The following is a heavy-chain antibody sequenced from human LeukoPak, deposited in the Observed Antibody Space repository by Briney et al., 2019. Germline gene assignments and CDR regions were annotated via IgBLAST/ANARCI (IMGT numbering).Heavy chain of an antibody. CDR3: AREPRRYGDSPAFDI. CDR1: GYTFTGYY. Sequence: ASVKVSCKASGYTFTGYYMHWVRQAPGQGLEWMGWINPNSGGTNYAQKFQGRVTMTRDTSISTAYMELSRLRADDPAEYYCAREPRRYGDSPAFDIWGQGTMVTVSS. V-gene: IGHV1-2*02. CDR2: INPNSGGT. J-gene: IGHJ3*02. D-gene: IGHD4-17*01.